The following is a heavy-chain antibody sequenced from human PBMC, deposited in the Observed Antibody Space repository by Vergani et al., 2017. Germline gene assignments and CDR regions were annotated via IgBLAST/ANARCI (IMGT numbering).Heavy chain of an antibody. CDR3: ASLTSRRDYGSSGFGDAFDS. D-gene: IGHD3-22*01. Sequence: EVQLVESGGGLVQLGGPLSPPCAASGFPFSSYSMNWVRQAPGKGLEWVSYISSSSSTIYYADSVKGRFTISRHKAKNSLYLQMNSLRAEDTAVYYCASLTSRRDYGSSGFGDAFDSWGQGTMVTVSS. CDR1: GFPFSSYS. CDR2: ISSSSSTI. V-gene: IGHV3-48*01. J-gene: IGHJ3*02.